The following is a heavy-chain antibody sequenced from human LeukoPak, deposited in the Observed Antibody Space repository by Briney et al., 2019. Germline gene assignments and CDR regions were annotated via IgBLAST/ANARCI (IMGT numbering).Heavy chain of an antibody. J-gene: IGHJ6*02. Sequence: ASVKVSCKASGYTFTSYAMNWVRQAPGQGLEWMGWINTNTGNPTYAQGFTGRFVFSLDTSVSTAYLQISSLKAEDTAVYYCARVYCSSTSCYYYYGMDVWGQGTTVTVSS. V-gene: IGHV7-4-1*02. CDR3: ARVYCSSTSCYYYYGMDV. CDR1: GYTFTSYA. D-gene: IGHD2-2*01. CDR2: INTNTGNP.